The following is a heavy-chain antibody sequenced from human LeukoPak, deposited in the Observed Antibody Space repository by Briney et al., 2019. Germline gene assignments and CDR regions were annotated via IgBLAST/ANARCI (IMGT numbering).Heavy chain of an antibody. J-gene: IGHJ4*02. Sequence: GGSLRLSCAASGFTFSSYAMSWVRQAPGKGLEWVSAISGSGGSTYYADSVKGRFTISRDNSKNTLYLQMNSLRAEDTAVYYCARVIGCGGSCYDQSPSIDYWGQGTLVTVSS. D-gene: IGHD2-15*01. V-gene: IGHV3-23*01. CDR1: GFTFSSYA. CDR3: ARVIGCGGSCYDQSPSIDY. CDR2: ISGSGGST.